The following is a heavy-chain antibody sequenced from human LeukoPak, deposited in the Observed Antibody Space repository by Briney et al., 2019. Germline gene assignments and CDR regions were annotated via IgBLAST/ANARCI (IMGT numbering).Heavy chain of an antibody. J-gene: IGHJ4*02. V-gene: IGHV5-51*01. D-gene: IGHD6-19*01. CDR3: ARSGGSGWDEGFDY. CDR1: GNSFSTYW. CDR2: IYLGDSDT. Sequence: GESLKISCKGSGNSFSTYWIAWVRQMPGKGLEWMGIIYLGDSDTRYSPSFQGQVTISADRSISTAYLQWSSLKASDTATYYCARSGGSGWDEGFDYWGQGTLVTVSS.